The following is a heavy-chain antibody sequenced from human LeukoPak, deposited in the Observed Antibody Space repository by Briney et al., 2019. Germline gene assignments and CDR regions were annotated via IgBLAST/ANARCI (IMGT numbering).Heavy chain of an antibody. V-gene: IGHV3-30*18. CDR3: AKGMAAYGSGSLFDY. J-gene: IGHJ4*02. D-gene: IGHD3-10*01. CDR2: VSYDGPNK. CDR1: GFTFSRYG. Sequence: PGRSLRLSCAASGFTFSRYGMHWARQAPGKGLEWVAVVSYDGPNKYYADSVKGRFTISRDNSKNTLYMQMNSLRAEDTAVYYCAKGMAAYGSGSLFDYWGQGTLVTVSS.